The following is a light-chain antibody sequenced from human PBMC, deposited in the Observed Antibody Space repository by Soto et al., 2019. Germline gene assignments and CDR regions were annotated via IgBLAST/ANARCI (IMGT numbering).Light chain of an antibody. J-gene: IGKJ4*01. CDR3: QQRRDWPLT. CDR1: ESIGTY. Sequence: EIVLTQSPVTLSLSPGQRATLTCWASESIGTYLAWFQQKPGQAPRLLIYDASNRATGIPGRFIGSGSGTDFTLTITKLEPDDFAFYYCQQRRDWPLTFGEGTKLEIK. V-gene: IGKV3-11*01. CDR2: DAS.